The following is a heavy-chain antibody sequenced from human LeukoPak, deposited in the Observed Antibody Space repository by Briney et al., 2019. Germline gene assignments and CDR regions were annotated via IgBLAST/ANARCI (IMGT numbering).Heavy chain of an antibody. CDR1: TFTFSSYN. Sequence: GGSLRLSCAASTFTFSSYNMNWVRQAPGKGLEWVSSVSTSSSYIYYADSVKGRFTISRDNAKNSLYLQMNSLRAEDTALYYCAKGGYDILTGYYDYWGQGTLVTVSS. D-gene: IGHD3-9*01. CDR3: AKGGYDILTGYYDY. J-gene: IGHJ4*02. CDR2: VSTSSSYI. V-gene: IGHV3-21*04.